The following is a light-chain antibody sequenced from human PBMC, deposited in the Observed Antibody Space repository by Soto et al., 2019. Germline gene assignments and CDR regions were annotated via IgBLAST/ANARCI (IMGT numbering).Light chain of an antibody. CDR2: DAS. V-gene: IGKV1-33*01. Sequence: DIQMTQSPSSLSASVGDRVIITCQASQDIRNCLNWYQQKPGKAPKLLIYDASYLQTGVPSRFSGSGSATDFSFTIGSLQPEDFATYYCQQCDNLPLTFGPGTKVAIK. CDR1: QDIRNC. J-gene: IGKJ3*01. CDR3: QQCDNLPLT.